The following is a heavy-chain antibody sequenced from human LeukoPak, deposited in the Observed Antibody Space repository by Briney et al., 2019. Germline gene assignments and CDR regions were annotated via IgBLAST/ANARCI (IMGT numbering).Heavy chain of an antibody. CDR1: GGSISSNF. D-gene: IGHD6-19*01. V-gene: IGHV4-59*01. CDR2: IYYSGST. Sequence: SETLSLTCTVSGGSISSNFWACIRQPPGKGLEWIGYIYYSGSTNYNPSLKSRVTISIDTSKTQFSLNLTSVTAADTAVYYCAKERSSGWYGTTFDYWGPGSLVTVSS. J-gene: IGHJ4*02. CDR3: AKERSSGWYGTTFDY.